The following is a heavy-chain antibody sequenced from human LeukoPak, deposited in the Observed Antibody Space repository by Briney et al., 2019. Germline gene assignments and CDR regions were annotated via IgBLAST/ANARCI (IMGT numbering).Heavy chain of an antibody. CDR3: ARGLPLGYCTYGVCYPPKHFDF. D-gene: IGHD2-8*01. CDR1: GYTFTSYD. Sequence: ASVKVSCKASGYTFTSYDISWVRQAPGQGLEWMGWVNPKSGNTGYKQKFQARVTITRDTSITTAYMELSSLTSDDTAVYFCARGLPLGYCTYGVCYPPKHFDFWGQGTLVTVSS. CDR2: VNPKSGNT. V-gene: IGHV1-8*03. J-gene: IGHJ4*02.